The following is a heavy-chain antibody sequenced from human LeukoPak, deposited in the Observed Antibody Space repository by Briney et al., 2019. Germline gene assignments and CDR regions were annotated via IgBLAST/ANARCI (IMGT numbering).Heavy chain of an antibody. Sequence: ASVKVSYKASGYTFTGYYMHWVRQAPGQGLEWMGSINPDSGDTNYAQNLQGRVTMTRDTSINTAYLDLSRLRSDGTAVYYCAIMGDTFDIWGQGTKVTVSS. CDR3: AIMGDTFDI. CDR2: INPDSGDT. J-gene: IGHJ3*02. CDR1: GYTFTGYY. D-gene: IGHD2-8*01. V-gene: IGHV1-2*02.